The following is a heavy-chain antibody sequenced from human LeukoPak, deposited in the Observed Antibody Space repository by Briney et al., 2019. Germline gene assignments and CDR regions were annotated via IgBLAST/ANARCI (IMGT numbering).Heavy chain of an antibody. CDR2: IISSSTYI. D-gene: IGHD2-2*01. Sequence: GGSLRLSCAASGFTFISYSMNWVRQAPGKGLEWVSSIISSSTYIYYADSVKGRFTISRDNAKNSLYMQMNSLRAEDTAVYYCARDLQYCSSTSCYASYFDYWGQGTLVTVSS. J-gene: IGHJ4*02. V-gene: IGHV3-21*01. CDR1: GFTFISYS. CDR3: ARDLQYCSSTSCYASYFDY.